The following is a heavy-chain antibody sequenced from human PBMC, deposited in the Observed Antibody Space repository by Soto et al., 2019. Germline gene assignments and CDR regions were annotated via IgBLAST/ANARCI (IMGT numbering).Heavy chain of an antibody. J-gene: IGHJ4*02. V-gene: IGHV1-69*02. Sequence: SVKVSCKASGGTFSSYTISWVRQAPGQGLEWMGRIIPILGIANYAQKFQGRVTITADKSTSTAYMELSSLRSEDTAVYYCARNPPYCGGECYFDYWGQGTLVTVSS. CDR2: IIPILGIA. CDR1: GGTFSSYT. CDR3: ARNPPYCGGECYFDY. D-gene: IGHD2-21*01.